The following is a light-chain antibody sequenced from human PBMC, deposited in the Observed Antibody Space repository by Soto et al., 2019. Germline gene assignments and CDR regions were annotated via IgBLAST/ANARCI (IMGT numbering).Light chain of an antibody. CDR2: GAS. Sequence: IVMTQAPATLALSPGERSTLSCRTSQSVSSNFLAWYQQKPGQAPRLLIYGASGRATGIPDRFSGSGSGADFTLTISSLESEDFAVYYCQQYGSSPWTFGQGTKVDIK. CDR1: QSVSSNF. V-gene: IGKV3-20*01. J-gene: IGKJ1*01. CDR3: QQYGSSPWT.